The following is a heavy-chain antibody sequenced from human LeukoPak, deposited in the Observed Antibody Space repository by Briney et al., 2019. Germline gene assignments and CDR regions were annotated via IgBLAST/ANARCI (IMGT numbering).Heavy chain of an antibody. CDR3: ARGPGYGSGSYYNDY. CDR2: IYPGDSDT. CDR1: GYSFTSYW. J-gene: IGHJ4*02. V-gene: IGHV5-51*01. D-gene: IGHD3-10*01. Sequence: GESLKISCKGSGYSFTSYWIGWVRQMPGKGLEWMGIIYPGDSDTRYSPSFQGQVTISADKSISTAYLQWSSLRASDTAMYYCARGPGYGSGSYYNDYWGQGTLVTVSS.